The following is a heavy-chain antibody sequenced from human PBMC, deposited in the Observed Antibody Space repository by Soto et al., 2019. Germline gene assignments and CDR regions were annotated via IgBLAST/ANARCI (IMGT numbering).Heavy chain of an antibody. J-gene: IGHJ6*02. V-gene: IGHV4-30-4*01. CDR1: GGSISSGDYY. Sequence: SETLSRTCTVSGGSISSGDYYWSWIGEPPGKGLEWIGYIYYSGSTYYNPSLKSRVTISVDTSKNQFSLKLSSVTAADTAVYYCARDGFAAAGNLGYYYYGMDVWGQGTTVT. CDR3: ARDGFAAAGNLGYYYYGMDV. D-gene: IGHD6-13*01. CDR2: IYYSGST.